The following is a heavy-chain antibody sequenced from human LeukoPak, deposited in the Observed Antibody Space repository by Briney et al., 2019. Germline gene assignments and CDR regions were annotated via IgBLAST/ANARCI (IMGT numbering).Heavy chain of an antibody. CDR1: GGSISSSNW. CDR3: ARLRDVLLWFGDLGGWFDP. D-gene: IGHD3-10*01. V-gene: IGHV4-4*02. Sequence: PSGTLSLTCAVSGGSISSSNWWSWVRQPPGKGLEWIGEIYHSGSTNYNPSLKSRVTISVDTSKNQFSLKLSSVTAADTAVYYCARLRDVLLWFGDLGGWFDPWGQGTLVTVSS. J-gene: IGHJ5*02. CDR2: IYHSGST.